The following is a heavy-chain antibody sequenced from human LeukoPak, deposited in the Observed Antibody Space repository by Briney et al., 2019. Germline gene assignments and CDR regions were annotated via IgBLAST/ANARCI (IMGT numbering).Heavy chain of an antibody. J-gene: IGHJ4*02. V-gene: IGHV3-23*01. Sequence: GSLRLSCAASGFTFSIYAMTWVRQAPGKGLEWVSAIGGSGGRTYYADSVKGRFTISRDNSKNTLYLQMNSLRAEDTAVYYCAKPSHDYGDSYFDYWGQGTLVTVSS. CDR3: AKPSHDYGDSYFDY. D-gene: IGHD4-17*01. CDR1: GFTFSIYA. CDR2: IGGSGGRT.